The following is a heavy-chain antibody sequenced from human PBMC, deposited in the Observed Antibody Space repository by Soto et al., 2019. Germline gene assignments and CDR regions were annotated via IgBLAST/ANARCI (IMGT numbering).Heavy chain of an antibody. Sequence: SVKVSCKASGGTFSSFAISWVRQAPGQGLEWMGGIIPSFATGNSAPEFQGRLTITADKSTTTAYMELSSLRSEDTAVYYCARSYYGSGSYWFYGMDVWGQGTTVTVSS. D-gene: IGHD3-10*01. CDR2: IIPSFATG. J-gene: IGHJ6*02. CDR3: ARSYYGSGSYWFYGMDV. CDR1: GGTFSSFA. V-gene: IGHV1-69*06.